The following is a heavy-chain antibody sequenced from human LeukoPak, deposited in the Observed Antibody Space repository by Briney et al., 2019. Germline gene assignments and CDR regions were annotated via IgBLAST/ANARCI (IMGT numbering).Heavy chain of an antibody. CDR1: GGTFSSYA. CDR2: IIPIFGTA. D-gene: IGHD6-6*01. V-gene: IGHV1-69*13. J-gene: IGHJ6*03. CDR3: ARGRDIAALYYYYYYMDV. Sequence: RASVKVSCKASGGTFSSYAISWVRQAPGQGLERMGGIIPIFGTANYAQKFQGRVTITADESTSTAYMERSSLRSEDTAVYYCARGRDIAALYYYYYYMDVWGKGTTVTVSS.